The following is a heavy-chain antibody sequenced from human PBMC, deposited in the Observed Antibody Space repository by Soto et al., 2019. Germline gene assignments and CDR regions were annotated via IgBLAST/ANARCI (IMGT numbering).Heavy chain of an antibody. V-gene: IGHV3-23*01. CDR1: GFTFSSYA. Sequence: PGGSLRLSCAASGFTFSSYAMSWVRQAPGKGLEWVSAISGSGGSTYYADSVKGRLTISRDNSKNTLYLQMNSLRAEDTAVYYCAKDPQYIGWFDPWGQGTLVTVSS. D-gene: IGHD1-1*01. CDR3: AKDPQYIGWFDP. J-gene: IGHJ5*02. CDR2: ISGSGGST.